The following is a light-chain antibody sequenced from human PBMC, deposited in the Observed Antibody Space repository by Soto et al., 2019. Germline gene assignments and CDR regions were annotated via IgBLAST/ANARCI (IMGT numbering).Light chain of an antibody. CDR3: QQYNNWPPIT. CDR2: DTS. V-gene: IGKV3-15*01. J-gene: IGKJ5*01. CDR1: QSVSIK. Sequence: EVWLTQSPATLSVSPGERATLSCRASQSVSIKLAWYQQKPGQAPRLLIYDTSTRATGIPARFSGSGSGTEFTLTISSLQSEDFAVYYCQQYNNWPPITFGQGTQLEI.